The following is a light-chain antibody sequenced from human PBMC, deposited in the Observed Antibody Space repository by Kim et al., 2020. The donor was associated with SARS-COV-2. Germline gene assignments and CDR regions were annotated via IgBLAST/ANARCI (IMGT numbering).Light chain of an antibody. CDR3: QAWDSSTAYL. J-gene: IGLJ2*01. CDR2: QDS. Sequence: SYELTQPPSVSVSPGQTASITCSGDKLGDKYACWYQQKPGQSPVLVIYQDSERPSGIPERFSGSNSGNTATLTISGTQAMDEADYYCQAWDSSTAYLFGGGTKLTVL. V-gene: IGLV3-1*01. CDR1: KLGDKY.